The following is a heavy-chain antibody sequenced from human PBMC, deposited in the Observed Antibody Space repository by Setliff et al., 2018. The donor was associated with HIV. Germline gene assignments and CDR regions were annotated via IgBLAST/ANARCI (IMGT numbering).Heavy chain of an antibody. CDR3: ATFLRSGELSLFPDGFNL. J-gene: IGHJ3*01. D-gene: IGHD3-16*02. Sequence: HPGGSLRLSCAATGFTFSSYVLHWVRQAPGKGLEWVANIKQDGSEKYYVDSVKGRFIISRDNFKDTLYLQTDSLRAEDTAVYYCATFLRSGELSLFPDGFNLWGQGTLVTVSS. V-gene: IGHV3-7*03. CDR1: GFTFSSYV. CDR2: IKQDGSEK.